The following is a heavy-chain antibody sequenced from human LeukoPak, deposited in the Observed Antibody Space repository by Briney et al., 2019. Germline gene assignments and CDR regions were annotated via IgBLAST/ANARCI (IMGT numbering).Heavy chain of an antibody. D-gene: IGHD1-1*01. Sequence: GRSLRLSCAASGFTFSSYGMHWVRQAPGKGLELVAVIWYDGSNKYYADSVKGRFTISRDNSENTLYLQMNSLRAEDTAVYYCARDSFLERRGGDFDIWGQGTMVTVSS. CDR3: ARDSFLERRGGDFDI. CDR2: IWYDGSNK. V-gene: IGHV3-33*01. CDR1: GFTFSSYG. J-gene: IGHJ3*02.